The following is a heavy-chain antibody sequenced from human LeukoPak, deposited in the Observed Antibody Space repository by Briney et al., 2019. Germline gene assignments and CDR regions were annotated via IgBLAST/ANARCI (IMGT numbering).Heavy chain of an antibody. CDR1: GFTFSTYT. Sequence: PGGSLRLSCAASGFTFSTYTMNWVRQAPGKGLEWVSSISSSSTYIYYADSAKGRFTISRDNAKNSLYLQMNSLRAEDTAVYYCARDQYGSGSYSRLDYWGQGTLVTVSS. J-gene: IGHJ4*02. CDR2: ISSSSTYI. V-gene: IGHV3-21*01. CDR3: ARDQYGSGSYSRLDY. D-gene: IGHD3-10*01.